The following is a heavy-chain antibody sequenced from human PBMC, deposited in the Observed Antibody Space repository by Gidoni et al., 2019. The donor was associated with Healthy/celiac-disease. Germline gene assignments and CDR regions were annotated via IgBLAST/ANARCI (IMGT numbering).Heavy chain of an antibody. J-gene: IGHJ4*02. Sequence: QVQLVQSGAEVKKPGASVKVSCKASGYTFTSYYMHWVRQAPGQGLEWMGIINPSGGSTSYAQKFQGRVTMTRDTSTSTVYMELSSLRSEDTAVYYCAREIAAAGMKKYYFDYWGQGTLVTVSS. CDR1: GYTFTSYY. CDR3: AREIAAAGMKKYYFDY. V-gene: IGHV1-46*01. D-gene: IGHD6-13*01. CDR2: INPSGGST.